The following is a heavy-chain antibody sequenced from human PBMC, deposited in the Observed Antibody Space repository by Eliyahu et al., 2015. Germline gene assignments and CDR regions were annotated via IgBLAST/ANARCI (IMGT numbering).Heavy chain of an antibody. Sequence: QVQLVESGGGVVQPGRSLXLSCXASGFPFXSXGMHWVRQAPGKGXEWVAVIWYDGSNKYYADSVKGRFTISRDNSKNTLYLQMNSLRAEDTAVYYCAREDPSGRLPMLYWGQGTLVTVSS. CDR1: GFPFXSXG. CDR2: IWYDGSNK. J-gene: IGHJ4*02. V-gene: IGHV3-33*01. CDR3: AREDPSGRLPMLY. D-gene: IGHD2-8*01.